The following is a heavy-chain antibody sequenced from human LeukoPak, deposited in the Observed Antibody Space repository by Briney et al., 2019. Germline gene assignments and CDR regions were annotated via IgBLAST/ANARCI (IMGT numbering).Heavy chain of an antibody. CDR3: ASGYSYGYQFDY. CDR1: GYTFTGYY. V-gene: IGHV1-2*02. J-gene: IGHJ4*02. Sequence: ASVKVSCKASGYTFTGYYMRWVRQAPGQGLGGMGGINPNSGGKNYAQKFQGRVTMPRDTSISTAYRELSRLRSDDTAVYYCASGYSYGYQFDYWGQGTLVTVSS. CDR2: INPNSGGK. D-gene: IGHD5-18*01.